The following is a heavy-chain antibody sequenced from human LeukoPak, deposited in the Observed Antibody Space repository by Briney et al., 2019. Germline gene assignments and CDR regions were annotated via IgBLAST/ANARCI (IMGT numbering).Heavy chain of an antibody. D-gene: IGHD3-9*01. V-gene: IGHV4-34*01. CDR3: ARRVAYYDILTGPGAIDY. J-gene: IGHJ4*02. Sequence: PSETLSLTCAVYGGSFSGYYWSWIRQPPGKGLEWIGEINRSGSTNYNPSLKSRVTISVDTSKNQFSLKLSSVTAADTAVYYCARRVAYYDILTGPGAIDYWGQGTLVTVSS. CDR2: INRSGST. CDR1: GGSFSGYY.